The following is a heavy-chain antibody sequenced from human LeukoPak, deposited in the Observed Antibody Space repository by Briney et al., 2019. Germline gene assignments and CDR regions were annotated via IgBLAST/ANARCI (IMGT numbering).Heavy chain of an antibody. CDR1: GFNFNNYA. J-gene: IGHJ4*02. D-gene: IGHD2-15*01. CDR3: ARGGSCRGDACPYLPFEF. V-gene: IGHV3-48*03. CDR2: INNASNAI. Sequence: PGGSLRLSCVASGFNFNNYAMNWVRQAPGKGLEWLSFINNASNAIYYADSVRGRFSISRDNAKNSLYLQINDLRVDDTAIYYCARGGSCRGDACPYLPFEFWGQGILVAVSS.